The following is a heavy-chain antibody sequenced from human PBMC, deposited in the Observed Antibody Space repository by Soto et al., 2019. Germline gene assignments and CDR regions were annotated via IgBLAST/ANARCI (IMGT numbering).Heavy chain of an antibody. D-gene: IGHD2-2*01. CDR3: ARTKYQLLGVYAFDI. V-gene: IGHV4-59*01. J-gene: IGHJ3*02. CDR2: IYYSGST. Sequence: SETLSLTCTVAGGSISSYDGSWIRQPTGKGLEWIGYIYYSGSTNYNPSLKSRVTISVDTSKNQFSLKLSSVTAADTAVYYCARTKYQLLGVYAFDIWGQGTMVTVSS. CDR1: GGSISSYD.